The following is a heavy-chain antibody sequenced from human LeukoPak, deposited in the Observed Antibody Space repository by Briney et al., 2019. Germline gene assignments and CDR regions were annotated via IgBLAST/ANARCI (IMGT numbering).Heavy chain of an antibody. V-gene: IGHV4-38-2*01. D-gene: IGHD2-15*01. CDR2: IYHSGST. Sequence: PSETLSLTCAVPGYSISSGYYWGWIRQPPGKGLEWIGSIYHSGSTYYNPSLKSRVTISVDTSKNQFSLKLSSVTAADTAVYYCARPRGSCSGGSCYYYCFDYWGQGTLVTVSS. J-gene: IGHJ4*02. CDR3: ARPRGSCSGGSCYYYCFDY. CDR1: GYSISSGYY.